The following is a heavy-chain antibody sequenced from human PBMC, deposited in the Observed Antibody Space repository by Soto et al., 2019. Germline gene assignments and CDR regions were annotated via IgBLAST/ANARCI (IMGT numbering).Heavy chain of an antibody. CDR2: ISDGGST. Sequence: EVQLVASGGGLVQPGGSLRLSCDASGVTVNNCFMTWVRQAPGKGLEWVSTISDGGSTYYADSVNGRFIFSRDSSRNTVYLQMNSLRAGDTAVYYCARDTLGGAYDFCHGGQGTLVTVSS. J-gene: IGHJ4*02. CDR3: ARDTLGGAYDFCH. D-gene: IGHD3-3*01. CDR1: GVTVNNCF. V-gene: IGHV3-66*01.